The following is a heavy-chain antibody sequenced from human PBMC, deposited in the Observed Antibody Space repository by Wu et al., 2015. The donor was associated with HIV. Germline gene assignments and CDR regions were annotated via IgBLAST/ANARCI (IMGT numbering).Heavy chain of an antibody. CDR3: GRVWGCGFTTCYWRVDV. J-gene: IGHJ6*02. CDR2: IMGDSGST. CDR1: GYTFSNSG. V-gene: IGHV1-18*01. D-gene: IGHD2-21*01. Sequence: QVRLVQSGVEVKKPGASVEVSCKTYGYTFSNSGVSWIRQAPGQGLEYMGWIMGDSGSTNYAQRFQGRVTMTIDTSTNTGYLELGSLRSDDTAVYYCGRVWGCGFTTCYWRVDVWGQGTTVIVSS.